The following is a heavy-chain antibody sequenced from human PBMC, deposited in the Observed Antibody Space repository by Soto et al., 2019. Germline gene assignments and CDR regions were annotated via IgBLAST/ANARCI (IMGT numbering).Heavy chain of an antibody. CDR1: GFTFSSYW. CDR3: ARDPISAAAGLFDY. CDR2: IKQDGSEK. D-gene: IGHD6-13*01. Sequence: EVQLVESGGGLVQPAGSLRLSCAASGFTFSSYWMSWVRQAPGKGLEWVANIKQDGSEKYYVDSVKGRFTISRDNAKNSLYLQMNSLRAEDTAVYYCARDPISAAAGLFDYWGQGTLVTVSS. J-gene: IGHJ4*02. V-gene: IGHV3-7*01.